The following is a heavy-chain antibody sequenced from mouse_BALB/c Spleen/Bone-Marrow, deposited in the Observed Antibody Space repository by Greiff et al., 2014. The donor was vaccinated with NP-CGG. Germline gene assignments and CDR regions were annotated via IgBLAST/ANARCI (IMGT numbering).Heavy chain of an antibody. J-gene: IGHJ4*01. CDR3: ARKGAMITHYYAMDY. V-gene: IGHV5-17*02. Sequence: EVQVVESGGGLVQPGGSRKLSCAASGFTFSSFGMHWVRQAPEKGLEWVAYISNGSCPIYYADTVKGRFTISRDNPKNTLFLQMTSLRSEDTAMYYCARKGAMITHYYAMDYWGQGTSVTGSS. CDR1: GFTFSSFG. CDR2: ISNGSCPI. D-gene: IGHD2-4*01.